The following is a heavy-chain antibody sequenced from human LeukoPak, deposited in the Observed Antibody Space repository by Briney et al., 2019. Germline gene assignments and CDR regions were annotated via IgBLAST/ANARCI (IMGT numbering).Heavy chain of an antibody. D-gene: IGHD1-1*01. CDR3: ASTSGTTSQPFDY. Sequence: SETLSLTCTVSGGSISSYYWNWIRQPPGKGLEWIGYIYSSGSTNYNPSLKSRVTISLETSKNQFSLKLSSVTAADTAVYYCASTSGTTSQPFDYWGQGTLVTVSS. CDR1: GGSISSYY. CDR2: IYSSGST. J-gene: IGHJ4*02. V-gene: IGHV4-4*09.